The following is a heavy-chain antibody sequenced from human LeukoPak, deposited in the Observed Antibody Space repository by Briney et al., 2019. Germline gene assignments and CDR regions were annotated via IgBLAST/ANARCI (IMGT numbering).Heavy chain of an antibody. CDR1: GGTFSSYA. CDR3: ARIIREGDGDYYFDY. D-gene: IGHD4-17*01. V-gene: IGHV1-69*06. CDR2: IIPIFGTA. Sequence: VASVKVSCKASGGTFSSYAISWVRQAPGQGLEWMGGIIPIFGTANYAQKFQGRVTITADKSTSTAYMELSSLRSEDTAVYYCARIIREGDGDYYFDYWGQGTLVTVSS. J-gene: IGHJ4*02.